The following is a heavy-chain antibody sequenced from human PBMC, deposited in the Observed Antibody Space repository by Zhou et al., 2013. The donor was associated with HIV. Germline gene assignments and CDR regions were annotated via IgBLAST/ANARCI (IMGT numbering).Heavy chain of an antibody. J-gene: IGHJ3*02. CDR2: IYSGGTT. D-gene: IGHD1-26*01. CDR3: ARGGYSGNYHDAFDI. CDR1: GFTVNTNY. Sequence: EVQLVESGGGLIQPGGSLRLSCAASGFTVNTNYMSWVRQAPGKGLEWVSIIYSGGTTYYADSLKGRITISSDNSKNTVYLQMNSLRAEDTAVYYCARGGYSGNYHDAFDIWGQGTMVTVSS. V-gene: IGHV3-53*01.